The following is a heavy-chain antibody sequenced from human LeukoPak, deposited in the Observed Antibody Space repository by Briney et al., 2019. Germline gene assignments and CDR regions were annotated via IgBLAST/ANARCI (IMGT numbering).Heavy chain of an antibody. CDR3: ARHVYSSGPFYFDY. D-gene: IGHD6-19*01. CDR1: GFTFSSYT. V-gene: IGHV3-21*01. CDR2: ITSSSGNM. J-gene: IGHJ4*02. Sequence: NPGGSLRLSCAASGFTFSSYTMNWVRQAPGKGLEWVSSITSSSGNMYYADSLKGRFTISRDNAKNSLYLQMSSLRAEDTAVYYCARHVYSSGPFYFDYWGQGTLVTVSS.